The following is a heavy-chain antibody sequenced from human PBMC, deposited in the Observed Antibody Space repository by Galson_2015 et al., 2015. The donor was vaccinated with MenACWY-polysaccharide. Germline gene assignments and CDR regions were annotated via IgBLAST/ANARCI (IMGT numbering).Heavy chain of an antibody. CDR1: GFSFRSHW. V-gene: IGHV3-74*01. CDR2: INSSGHII. Sequence: SLRLSCAASGFSFRSHWMHWVRQAPGEGREWVSHINSSGHIINYANSVKGRFTLSRDNAKQTLYLQMNNLRVEDTAVYFCARERVEVEVIDARSMFDNWGPRALLTVPP. D-gene: IGHD2-15*01. CDR3: ARERVEVEVIDARSMFDN. J-gene: IGHJ4*02.